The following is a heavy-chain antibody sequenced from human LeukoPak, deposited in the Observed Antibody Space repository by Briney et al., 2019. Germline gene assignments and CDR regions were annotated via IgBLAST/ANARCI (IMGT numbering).Heavy chain of an antibody. Sequence: SVKVSCKASGDTFSSAYTINWVRKAPGQGLEWMGGITPTATSAQNFQDRVTITADESTSTVYMELRSLRYEDTAVYYCARGFIGSGGWSDPWGQGTLVTVSP. V-gene: IGHV1-69*13. J-gene: IGHJ5*02. CDR1: GDTFSSAYT. CDR3: ARGFIGSGGWSDP. CDR2: ITPTA. D-gene: IGHD2-15*01.